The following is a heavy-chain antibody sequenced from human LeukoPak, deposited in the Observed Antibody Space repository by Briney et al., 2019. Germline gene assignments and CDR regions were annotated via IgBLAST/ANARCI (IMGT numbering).Heavy chain of an antibody. CDR1: GGSISSYY. Sequence: SEALSLTCTVSGGSISSYYWSWIRQPAGKGLEWIGRIYTSGSTNYNPSLKSRVTMSVDTSKNQFSLKLSSVTAADTAVYYCAREMNAGYCSSTSCPNNWFDPWGQGTLVTVSS. D-gene: IGHD2-2*01. CDR2: IYTSGST. J-gene: IGHJ5*02. V-gene: IGHV4-4*07. CDR3: AREMNAGYCSSTSCPNNWFDP.